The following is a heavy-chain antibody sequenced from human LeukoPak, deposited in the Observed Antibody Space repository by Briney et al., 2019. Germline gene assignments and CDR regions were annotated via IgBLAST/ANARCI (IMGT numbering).Heavy chain of an antibody. Sequence: EASVKVSCKASGYTFTSYGISWVRQAPGQGLEWMGWISAYNGNTNYAQKLQGRVTMTTDTSTSTAYMELRSLRSDDTAVYYCARDSGSYPEPDAFDIWGQGTMVTVSS. CDR2: ISAYNGNT. D-gene: IGHD1-26*01. J-gene: IGHJ3*02. V-gene: IGHV1-18*01. CDR3: ARDSGSYPEPDAFDI. CDR1: GYTFTSYG.